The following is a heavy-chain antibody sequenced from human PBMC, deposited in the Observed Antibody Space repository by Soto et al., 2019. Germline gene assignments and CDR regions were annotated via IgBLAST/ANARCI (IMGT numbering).Heavy chain of an antibody. CDR2: IYYSGST. J-gene: IGHJ6*03. Sequence: QLQLQESGPGLVKPSETLSLTCTVSGGSISSSSYYWGWIRQPPGKGLEWIGSIYYSGSTYYNPSLKSRVTISVDTSKNQFSLKLSSVTAADTAVYYCARHMGYYDFWSGYYESDSYYYYYMDVWGKGTTVTVSS. CDR3: ARHMGYYDFWSGYYESDSYYYYYMDV. D-gene: IGHD3-3*01. CDR1: GGSISSSSYY. V-gene: IGHV4-39*01.